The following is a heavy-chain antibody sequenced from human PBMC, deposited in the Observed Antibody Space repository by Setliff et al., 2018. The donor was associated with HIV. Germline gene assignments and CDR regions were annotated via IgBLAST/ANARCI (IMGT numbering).Heavy chain of an antibody. CDR2: IYNRDFT. D-gene: IGHD3-3*01. J-gene: IGHJ6*03. Sequence: SETLSLTCTVSGASIISHYYSWIRQPPGKGLEWIGYIYNRDFTTYNPSLKSRLTISVDTSKNQFSLKLSSVTAADTAVYYCARSYYNFANGYYYYYYMDVWGKGTTVTVSS. V-gene: IGHV4-59*11. CDR1: GASIISHY. CDR3: ARSYYNFANGYYYYYYMDV.